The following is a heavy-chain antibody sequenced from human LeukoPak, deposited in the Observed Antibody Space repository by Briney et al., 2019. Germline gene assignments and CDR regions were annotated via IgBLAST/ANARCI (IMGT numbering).Heavy chain of an antibody. V-gene: IGHV3-48*04. D-gene: IGHD6-19*01. CDR3: ARGVGSVAGTTDY. CDR1: GFTFSSYS. CDR2: ITGSGSST. J-gene: IGHJ4*02. Sequence: AGGSLRLSCVASGFTFSSYSMNWVRQAPGKGLEWVLYITGSGSSTDYAASVKGRFIISRDNAKDSLFLQMSSLRVEDTAVYYCARGVGSVAGTTDYWGQGILVTVSS.